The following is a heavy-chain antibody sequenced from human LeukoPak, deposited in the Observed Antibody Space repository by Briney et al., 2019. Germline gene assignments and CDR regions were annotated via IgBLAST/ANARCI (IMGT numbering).Heavy chain of an antibody. CDR3: ARYPRSNYNFDF. CDR2: MNPNNNNT. Sequence: ASVKVSCKASGYTFTSYDINWVRQATGRGLEWMGWMNPNNNNTGYAQKFQGRVTMTRNTSISTAYMELSSLRSEDTAVYYCARYPRSNYNFDFWGQGTLVTVSS. V-gene: IGHV1-8*01. CDR1: GYTFTSYD. J-gene: IGHJ4*02. D-gene: IGHD5-24*01.